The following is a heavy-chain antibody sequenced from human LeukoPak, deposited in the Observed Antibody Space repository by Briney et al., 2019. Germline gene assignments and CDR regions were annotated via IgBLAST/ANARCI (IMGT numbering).Heavy chain of an antibody. Sequence: PGGSLRLSCAASGFTFSSYAMSWVRQAPGKGLEWVAFIRYDGSNKYYADSVKGRFTISRDNSKNTLYLQMNSLRAEDTAVYYCASGVVPTAIQNYWGQGTLVTVSS. V-gene: IGHV3-30*02. CDR3: ASGVVPTAIQNY. D-gene: IGHD2-2*02. CDR2: IRYDGSNK. J-gene: IGHJ4*02. CDR1: GFTFSSYA.